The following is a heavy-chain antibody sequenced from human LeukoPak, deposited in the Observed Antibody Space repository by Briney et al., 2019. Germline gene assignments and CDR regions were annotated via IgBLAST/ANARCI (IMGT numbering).Heavy chain of an antibody. D-gene: IGHD5-24*01. J-gene: IGHJ6*03. CDR2: IYTSGST. CDR3: ARVNRDGYIPYYYYYMDV. Sequence: SETLSLTCTVSGGSISSGSYYWSWIRQPAGKGLEWIGRIYTSGSTNYNPSLKSRVTISVDTSKNQFSLKLSSVTAADTAVYYCARVNRDGYIPYYYYYMDVWGKGTTVTVSS. V-gene: IGHV4-61*02. CDR1: GGSISSGSYY.